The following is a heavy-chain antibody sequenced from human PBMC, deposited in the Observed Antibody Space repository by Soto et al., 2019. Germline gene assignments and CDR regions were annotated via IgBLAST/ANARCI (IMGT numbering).Heavy chain of an antibody. Sequence: SETLSLTCTVSGGSISSYYWSWIRQPPGKGLEWIGYIYYSGSTNYNPSLKSRVTLSVDTSKNQFSLKLSSVTAADTAVYYCARVPAGTTSYYYYYYGMDVWGQGTTVTVSS. D-gene: IGHD1-7*01. V-gene: IGHV4-59*01. J-gene: IGHJ6*02. CDR3: ARVPAGTTSYYYYYYGMDV. CDR1: GGSISSYY. CDR2: IYYSGST.